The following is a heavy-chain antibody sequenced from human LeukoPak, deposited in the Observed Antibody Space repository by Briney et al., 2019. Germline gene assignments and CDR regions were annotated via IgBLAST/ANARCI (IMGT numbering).Heavy chain of an antibody. CDR1: GGSFSGYY. J-gene: IGHJ4*02. Sequence: SETLSLTRAVYGGSFSGYYWSWMRQPPGKGLEGMGEITHSGSTKYNPSLKSRVTISVETSKNHFSLKLSSVTAADTAVYYWARDLYDLKHYSGSARYYNSAYFDYWGQSTLATVSS. V-gene: IGHV4-34*01. CDR2: ITHSGST. CDR3: ARDLYDLKHYSGSARYYNSAYFDY. D-gene: IGHD3-10*01.